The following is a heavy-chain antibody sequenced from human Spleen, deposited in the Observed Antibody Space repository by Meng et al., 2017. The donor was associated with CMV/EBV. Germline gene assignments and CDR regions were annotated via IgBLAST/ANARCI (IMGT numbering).Heavy chain of an antibody. J-gene: IGHJ4*02. Sequence: SWVRQAPGQGLEWIGGIIPIFGIPAYAQKIEGRVTITTDESTTTAYMELISLRFEDTAVYYCTSYSYHFLGYCTPTNCQGSVQFDYWGQGTLVTVSS. V-gene: IGHV1-69*05. CDR3: TSYSYHFLGYCTPTNCQGSVQFDY. CDR2: IIPIFGIP. D-gene: IGHD2-2*01.